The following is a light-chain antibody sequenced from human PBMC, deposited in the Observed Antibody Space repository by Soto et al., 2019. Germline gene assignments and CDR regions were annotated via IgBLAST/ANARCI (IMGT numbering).Light chain of an antibody. J-gene: IGKJ5*01. CDR2: GAS. CDR1: QSVSSN. CDR3: QQYNNWPLT. Sequence: EIVMTQSPATLSVSPGERATLSCRASQSVSSNLAWYQQKPGQAPRLLIYGASSRATGIPVRFSGSGSGTEFTLTIRSLQSEDFAVYYCQQYNNWPLTFGQGTRLEI. V-gene: IGKV3-15*01.